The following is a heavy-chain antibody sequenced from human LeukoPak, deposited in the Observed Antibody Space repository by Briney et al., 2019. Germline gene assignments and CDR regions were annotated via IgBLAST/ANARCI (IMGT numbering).Heavy chain of an antibody. CDR2: IYPGDSDT. V-gene: IGHV5-51*01. CDR1: GYSFSSYW. J-gene: IGHJ4*02. CDR3: ARELYCSGGSCYHFDY. Sequence: GESLKISCQGSGYSFSSYWIGWVRQMPGKGLEWMGIIYPGDSDTRYSPSFQGQVTISADESINTAYPQWSSLKASDTAMYYCARELYCSGGSCYHFDYWGQGTLVTVSS. D-gene: IGHD2-15*01.